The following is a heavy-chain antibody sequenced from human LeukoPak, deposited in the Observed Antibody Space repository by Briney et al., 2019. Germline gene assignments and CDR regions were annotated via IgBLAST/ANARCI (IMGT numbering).Heavy chain of an antibody. J-gene: IGHJ4*02. CDR2: IKEDGSEK. CDR1: GLTFSNYW. CDR3: VREKGPNDFGYEY. Sequence: PGGSLRLSCAASGLTFSNYWMSWVRQAPGKGLEWVANIKEDGSEKYYVDSVKGRFTISRDNAKNSLYLQTNSLRAEDTAVYYCVREKGPNDFGYEYWGQGTLVTVSS. D-gene: IGHD1-1*01. V-gene: IGHV3-7*03.